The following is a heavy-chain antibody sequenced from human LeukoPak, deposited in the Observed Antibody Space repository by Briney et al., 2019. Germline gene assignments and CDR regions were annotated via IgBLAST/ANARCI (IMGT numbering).Heavy chain of an antibody. CDR3: AVRSASGWFDP. CDR1: GVTVSSNF. J-gene: IGHJ5*02. D-gene: IGHD1-26*01. V-gene: IGHV3-53*01. Sequence: GGSLRLSCAASGVTVSSNFMTWVRQAPGKGREWLSVLYSNGETYYADSVKGRFTISRDSSKNTLYLQMDSLRAEDTAVYYCAVRSASGWFDPWGQGTLVTVSS. CDR2: LYSNGET.